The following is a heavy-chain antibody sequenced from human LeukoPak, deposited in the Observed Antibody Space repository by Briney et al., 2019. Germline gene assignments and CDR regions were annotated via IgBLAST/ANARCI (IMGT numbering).Heavy chain of an antibody. CDR2: ISAYNGNT. Sequence: ASVKVSCKASGYTFTSYGISWVRQAPGQGLEWVGWISAYNGNTNYAQKLQGRVTMTTDTSTSTAYMELRSLRSDDTAVYYCAREESHCSSTSCQFDYWGQGTLVTVSS. CDR3: AREESHCSSTSCQFDY. J-gene: IGHJ4*02. V-gene: IGHV1-18*01. D-gene: IGHD2-2*01. CDR1: GYTFTSYG.